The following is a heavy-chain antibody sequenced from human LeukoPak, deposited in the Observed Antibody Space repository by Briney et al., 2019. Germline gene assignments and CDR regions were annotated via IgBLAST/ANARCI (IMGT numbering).Heavy chain of an antibody. D-gene: IGHD1-26*01. CDR1: GFTFSSRDW. CDR2: IKQDGSEK. V-gene: IGHV3-7*03. CDR3: ARSHPVGATHFRWFDP. Sequence: GGSLRLSCVASGFTFSSRDWMTWVRQAPGKGLEWVANIKQDGSEKNYVDSVKGRFTISRDNAKNSVDLQMNSLRVEDTAVYYCARSHPVGATHFRWFDPWGQGALVTVSS. J-gene: IGHJ5*02.